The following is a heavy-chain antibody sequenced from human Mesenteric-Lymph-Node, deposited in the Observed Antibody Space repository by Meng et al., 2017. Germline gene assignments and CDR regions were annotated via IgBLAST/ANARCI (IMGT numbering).Heavy chain of an antibody. CDR1: GYTFTGYF. D-gene: IGHD2-15*01. CDR3: ARGRSYCSGGSCSSEYYFDY. CDR2: LNPDSGGT. V-gene: IGHV1-2*06. Sequence: QVQLVQAGAEVKKPGASVKVSCNASGYTFTGYFMFWVRLAPGQGLEWMGRLNPDSGGTNYAQKFQGRVTMTRDTSINTAYMELSSLRSDDAALYFCARGRSYCSGGSCSSEYYFDYWGQGTLVTVSS. J-gene: IGHJ4*02.